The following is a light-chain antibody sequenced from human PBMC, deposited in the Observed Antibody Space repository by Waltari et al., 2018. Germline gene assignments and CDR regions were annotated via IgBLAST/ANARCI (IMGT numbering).Light chain of an antibody. J-gene: IGLJ2*01. Sequence: SYVVTQPPSVSLAPGKTATLTCGGDDLGRKNVCLYQQRPGQAPVLVVYDNSDRSSGVPERFSGSNSGDTATLTISRVEVGDEADFYCQVWDSTTDHAIFGGGTKLTVL. CDR3: QVWDSTTDHAI. CDR2: DNS. V-gene: IGLV3-21*03. CDR1: DLGRKN.